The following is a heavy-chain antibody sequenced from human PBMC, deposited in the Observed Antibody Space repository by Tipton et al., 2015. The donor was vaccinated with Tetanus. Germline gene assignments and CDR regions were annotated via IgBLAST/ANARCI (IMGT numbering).Heavy chain of an antibody. CDR1: GGSISGSSYY. Sequence: LRLSCSVSGGSISGSSYYWSWIRQPPGKALEWIGSIYYSGSTFYHPSLQSRVTISVDTSKNQFSLRLSSVTAADTAVYFCARHPPPYYYGSGSYLDSWGQGSLVIVSS. J-gene: IGHJ4*02. V-gene: IGHV4-39*01. CDR2: IYYSGST. CDR3: ARHPPPYYYGSGSYLDS. D-gene: IGHD3-10*01.